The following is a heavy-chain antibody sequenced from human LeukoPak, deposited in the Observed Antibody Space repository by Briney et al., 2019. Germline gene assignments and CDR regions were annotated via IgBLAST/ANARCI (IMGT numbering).Heavy chain of an antibody. Sequence: PSETLSLTCAVYGGSFSGYYWSWIRQPPGKGLEWIGEINHSGSTNYNPSLKSRVTISVDTSKNQFSLKLSSVTAADTAVYYCARGNRRIVATMSKDYYYYGMDVWGQGTTVTVSS. CDR2: INHSGST. J-gene: IGHJ6*02. D-gene: IGHD5-12*01. CDR3: ARGNRRIVATMSKDYYYYGMDV. CDR1: GGSFSGYY. V-gene: IGHV4-34*01.